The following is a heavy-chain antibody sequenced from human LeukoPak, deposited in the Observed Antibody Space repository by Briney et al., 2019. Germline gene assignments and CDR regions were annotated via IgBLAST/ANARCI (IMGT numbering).Heavy chain of an antibody. V-gene: IGHV3-23*01. J-gene: IGHJ4*02. CDR2: ISGSGGST. CDR3: AKAVVVAAKGVGYFDY. D-gene: IGHD2-15*01. CDR1: GFTFSSYA. Sequence: PGGSLRLSCAASGFTFSSYAINWVRQAPGKGLEWVSAISGSGGSTYYADSVKGRFTISRDNSKNTLYLQMNSLRAEDTAVYYCAKAVVVAAKGVGYFDYWGQGTLVTVSS.